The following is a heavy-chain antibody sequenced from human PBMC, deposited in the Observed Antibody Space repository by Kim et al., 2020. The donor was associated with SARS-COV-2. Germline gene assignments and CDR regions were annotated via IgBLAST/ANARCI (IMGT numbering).Heavy chain of an antibody. J-gene: IGHJ4*02. CDR3: ASSLVVPAASRGFDY. Sequence: ASVKVSCKASGYTFTSYAMHWVRQAPGQRLEWMGWINAGNGNTKYSQKFQGRVTITRDTSASTAYMELSSLRSEDTAVYYCASSLVVPAASRGFDYWGQGTLVTVSS. D-gene: IGHD2-2*01. CDR1: GYTFTSYA. V-gene: IGHV1-3*01. CDR2: INAGNGNT.